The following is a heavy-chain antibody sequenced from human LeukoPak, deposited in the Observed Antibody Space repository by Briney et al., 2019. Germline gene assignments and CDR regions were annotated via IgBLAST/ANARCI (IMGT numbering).Heavy chain of an antibody. D-gene: IGHD2-15*01. CDR2: INEDGSTT. Sequence: PGGSLRLSCAASGFTFRSYLMGWVRQTPGRGLEWLANINEDGSTTYYVDSVRGRFTISRNNADNSLYLQMNSLRAEDTAVYYCARDATRGGDFDSWGQGTLVTVSS. V-gene: IGHV3-7*01. CDR1: GFTFRSYL. CDR3: ARDATRGGDFDS. J-gene: IGHJ4*02.